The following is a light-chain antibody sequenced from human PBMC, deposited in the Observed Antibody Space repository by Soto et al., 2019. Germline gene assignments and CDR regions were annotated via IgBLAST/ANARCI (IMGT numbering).Light chain of an antibody. V-gene: IGKV1-39*01. CDR3: QQYNKWPLT. CDR1: QSISSY. Sequence: DIQMTQSPSSLSASVGDRFTITCRASQSISSYLNWYQQKPGKAPKLLIYAASSLQSGVPSRFSGSGSGTEFTLTISSLQSEDVAVYYCQQYNKWPLTFGGGTKVDIK. CDR2: AAS. J-gene: IGKJ4*01.